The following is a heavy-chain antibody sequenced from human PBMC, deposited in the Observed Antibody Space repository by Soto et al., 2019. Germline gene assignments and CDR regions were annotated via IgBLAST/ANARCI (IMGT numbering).Heavy chain of an antibody. Sequence: GASVKVSCKASGYTFTSYYMHWVRQAPGQGLEWMGIINPSGGSTSYAQKFQGRVTMTRDTSTSTVYMELSSLRSEDTAVYYCARGITMIVVVTPLGYWGQGTLVTVSS. D-gene: IGHD3-22*01. CDR2: INPSGGST. CDR3: ARGITMIVVVTPLGY. J-gene: IGHJ4*02. CDR1: GYTFTSYY. V-gene: IGHV1-46*01.